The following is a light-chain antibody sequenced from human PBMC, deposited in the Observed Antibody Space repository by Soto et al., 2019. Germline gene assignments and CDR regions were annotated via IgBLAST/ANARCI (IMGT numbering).Light chain of an antibody. Sequence: SVLTQPSSLSVSPGQSITISFTGTRRDVGGYNYVSWYQQYPGKSPKLLIYEVTHRPSGVSNRFSGSKSGNTASLTISGLQAEDEADYYCSSYTISNTLPFVFGTGTKVTVL. J-gene: IGLJ1*01. CDR1: RRDVGGYNY. CDR3: SSYTISNTLPFV. CDR2: EVT. V-gene: IGLV2-14*01.